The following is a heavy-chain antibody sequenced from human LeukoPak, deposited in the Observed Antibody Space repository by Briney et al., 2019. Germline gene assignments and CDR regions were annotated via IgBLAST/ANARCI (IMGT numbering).Heavy chain of an antibody. J-gene: IGHJ4*02. CDR1: GFTLSSYW. Sequence: GGSLRHSCAASGFTLSSYWMSWVRLAPGKGLEWVANVKQDGSEKYYVDSVKGRFTISRDNAKNSLFLQMNSLRAEDTAVYYCARALDTSSSRYQPFEYWGQGTLVTVSS. V-gene: IGHV3-7*01. CDR3: ARALDTSSSRYQPFEY. CDR2: VKQDGSEK. D-gene: IGHD2-2*01.